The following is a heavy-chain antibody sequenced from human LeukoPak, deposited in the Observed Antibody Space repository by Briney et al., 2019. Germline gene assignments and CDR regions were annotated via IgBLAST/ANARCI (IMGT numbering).Heavy chain of an antibody. CDR2: IYYSGST. Sequence: SETLSLTCTVSGGSISSYYWSWIRQPPGEGLEWIGYIYYSGSTNYNPSLKSRVAMSVDTSKNQFSLKVNSVTAADTAVYYCARAPRSATRNWFDPWSQGTPVTVSS. D-gene: IGHD2-15*01. CDR1: GGSISSYY. J-gene: IGHJ5*02. V-gene: IGHV4-59*12. CDR3: ARAPRSATRNWFDP.